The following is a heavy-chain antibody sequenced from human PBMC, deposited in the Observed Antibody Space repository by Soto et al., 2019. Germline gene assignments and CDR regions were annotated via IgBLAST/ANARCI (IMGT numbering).Heavy chain of an antibody. Sequence: GGSLRLCCAASGFIFSDYYMSWIRQAPGKGLEWVSYISSSATTIYYADSVKGRFTISRDDARNSLYLQMNSLRSEDTAVYYCARGVPCSGGSCYHYFDYWGQGTLVTVSS. CDR3: ARGVPCSGGSCYHYFDY. J-gene: IGHJ4*02. CDR2: ISSSATTI. V-gene: IGHV3-11*01. D-gene: IGHD2-15*01. CDR1: GFIFSDYY.